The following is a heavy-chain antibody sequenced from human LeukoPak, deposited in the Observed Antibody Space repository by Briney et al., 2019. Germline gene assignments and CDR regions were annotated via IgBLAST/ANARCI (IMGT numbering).Heavy chain of an antibody. V-gene: IGHV4-38-2*01. CDR3: ARKDTRGNWFDP. D-gene: IGHD2-15*01. J-gene: IGHJ5*02. CDR2: IYHSGRT. CDR1: GYSISSGYY. Sequence: SETLSLTXAVSGYSISSGYYWGWIRQPPGKGLEWIGSIYHSGRTYYNPSLESRVTISVDTSKNQFSLKLSSVTAADTAVYYCARKDTRGNWFDPWGQGTLSPSPQ.